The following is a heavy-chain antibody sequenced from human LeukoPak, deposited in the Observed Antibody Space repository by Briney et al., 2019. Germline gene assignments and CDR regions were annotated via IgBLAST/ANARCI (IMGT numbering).Heavy chain of an antibody. D-gene: IGHD5-18*01. CDR1: GFTFSSYA. CDR2: ISGSGGSA. V-gene: IGHV3-23*01. J-gene: IGHJ4*02. CDR3: AKGGFGYSYGPVDY. Sequence: GGSLRLSCAASGFTFSSYAMSWVRQAPGKGLEWVSGISGSGGSAYYADSVKGRFTITRDNSKNTLYLQMNSLRAEDTAVYYCAKGGFGYSYGPVDYWGQGTLVTVSS.